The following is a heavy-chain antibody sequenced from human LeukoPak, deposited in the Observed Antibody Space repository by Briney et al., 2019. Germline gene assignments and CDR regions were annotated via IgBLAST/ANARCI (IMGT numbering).Heavy chain of an antibody. V-gene: IGHV4-59*01. CDR2: IYYSGST. D-gene: IGHD1-14*01. CDR1: GGSISSYY. Sequence: SETLSLTCTVSGGSISSYYWTWIRQPPGKGLERIGYIYYSGSTKYNPSLNSRVTISVDTSKNQFSLKLSSVTAADTAVYYCARASGNYYYYGMDVWGQGTTVTVSS. CDR3: ARASGNYYYYGMDV. J-gene: IGHJ6*02.